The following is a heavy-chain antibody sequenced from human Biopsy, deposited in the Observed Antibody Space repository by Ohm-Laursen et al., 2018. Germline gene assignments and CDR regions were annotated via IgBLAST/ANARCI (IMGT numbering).Heavy chain of an antibody. D-gene: IGHD3-22*01. Sequence: SVTVSCTTSGSNFTGSYIHWVRQAPGQGLEWMGWINPNSGGPAYSLKFQGRVTLTRDTSISTAYMQLSRLRSDDTAVFYCARAPEGVVLTDYYDYYGMDIWGQGTTVTGSS. CDR3: ARAPEGVVLTDYYDYYGMDI. CDR1: GSNFTGSY. CDR2: INPNSGGP. J-gene: IGHJ6*02. V-gene: IGHV1-2*02.